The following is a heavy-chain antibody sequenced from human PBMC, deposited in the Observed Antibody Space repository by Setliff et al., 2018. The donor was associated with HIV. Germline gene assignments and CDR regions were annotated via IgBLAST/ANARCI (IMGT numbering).Heavy chain of an antibody. CDR2: IIPIFGTA. CDR1: GGTFSSYA. Sequence: SVKVSCKASGGTFSSYAISWVRQAPGQGLEWMGRIIPIFGTANYAQKFQGRVTMTRDTSTSTVYMELSSLRSEDTAVYYCARVRPKNRYYNFWSGYFGAFDIWGQGTMVT. V-gene: IGHV1-69*05. CDR3: ARVRPKNRYYNFWSGYFGAFDI. D-gene: IGHD3-3*01. J-gene: IGHJ3*02.